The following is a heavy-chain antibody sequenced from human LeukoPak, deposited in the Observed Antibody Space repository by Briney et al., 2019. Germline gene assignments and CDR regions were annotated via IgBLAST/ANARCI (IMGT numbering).Heavy chain of an antibody. CDR2: IIPILGTS. V-gene: IGHV1-69*05. J-gene: IGHJ3*02. Sequence: GASVKVSCKTSGGTFSNYAISWVREAPGQGLEWVGGIIPILGTSNSAEKLEGRLTVTTDEFTGTAYMELSTLRSEDTAVYYCPTDLADATYGFYIWGQGTKVTVSS. D-gene: IGHD6-13*01. CDR3: PTDLADATYGFYI. CDR1: GGTFSNYA.